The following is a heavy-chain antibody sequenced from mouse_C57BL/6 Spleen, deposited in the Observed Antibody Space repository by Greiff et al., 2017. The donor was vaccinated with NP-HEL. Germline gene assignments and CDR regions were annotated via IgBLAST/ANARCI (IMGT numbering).Heavy chain of an antibody. J-gene: IGHJ4*01. CDR1: GFTFTDYY. Sequence: EVMLVESGGGLVQPGGSLSLSYAASGFTFTDYYMSWVRQPPGKALEWLGFIRNKANGYTTEYSASVKGRFTISRDNSQSILYLQMNALRAEDSATYYCARYGSYAMDYWGQGTSVTVSS. CDR2: IRNKANGYTT. CDR3: ARYGSYAMDY. V-gene: IGHV7-3*01.